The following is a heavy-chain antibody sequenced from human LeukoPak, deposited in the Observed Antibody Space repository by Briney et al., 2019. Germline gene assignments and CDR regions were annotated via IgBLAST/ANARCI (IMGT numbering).Heavy chain of an antibody. CDR1: AFTFSSYW. Sequence: AGGSLRLSCAASAFTFSSYWMHWVRQVPGKGLVWVSRINSDGSSTLYADSVKGRFTISRDNAKNTLYMQMSSLRAEDTAVYYCAKRGYSYGYLFDYWGQGTLVTVSS. CDR2: INSDGSST. CDR3: AKRGYSYGYLFDY. V-gene: IGHV3-74*01. J-gene: IGHJ4*02. D-gene: IGHD5-18*01.